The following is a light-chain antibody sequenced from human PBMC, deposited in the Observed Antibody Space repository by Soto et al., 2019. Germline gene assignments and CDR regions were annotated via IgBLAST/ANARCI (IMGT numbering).Light chain of an antibody. Sequence: EIVMTQSPATLSVSPGDGAPLSCRASQGIGDTLAWYQQKPGQTPRLLIYDTSIRATGVPARFSGSRSGAEFTLTISSLQSEDFAVYYCQHYVNWPLTFGGGTKVDIK. CDR2: DTS. CDR3: QHYVNWPLT. J-gene: IGKJ4*01. V-gene: IGKV3-15*01. CDR1: QGIGDT.